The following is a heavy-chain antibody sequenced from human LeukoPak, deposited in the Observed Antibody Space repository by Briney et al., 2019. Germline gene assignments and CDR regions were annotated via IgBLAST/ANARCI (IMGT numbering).Heavy chain of an antibody. CDR2: ISAYNGNT. Sequence: ASVKVSCKASGYTFTSYYMHWVRQAPGQGLEWMGWISAYNGNTNYAQKLQGRVTMTTDTSTSTAYMELRSLGSDDTAVYYCARVRRNYDFWSGPLGWFDPWGQGTLVTVSS. CDR3: ARVRRNYDFWSGPLGWFDP. CDR1: GYTFTSYY. J-gene: IGHJ5*02. V-gene: IGHV1-18*04. D-gene: IGHD3-3*01.